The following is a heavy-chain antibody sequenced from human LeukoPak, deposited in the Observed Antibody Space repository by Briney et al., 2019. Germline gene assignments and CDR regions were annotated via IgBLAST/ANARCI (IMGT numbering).Heavy chain of an antibody. CDR3: ARGRVSVTGYYFAMDV. CDR1: GKSFSGYY. CDR2: INHSGST. J-gene: IGHJ6*02. D-gene: IGHD2-21*02. Sequence: SETLSLTCTVYGKSFSGYYWTCIRQSPGKGLEWIGEINHSGSTNYNPSLKSRVSISIDTSKNHLSLKSNSVTAADTAVYYCARGRVSVTGYYFAMDVWGQGTTVTVSS. V-gene: IGHV4-34*01.